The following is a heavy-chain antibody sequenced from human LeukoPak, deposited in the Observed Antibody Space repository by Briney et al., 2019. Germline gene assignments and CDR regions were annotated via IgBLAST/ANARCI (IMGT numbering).Heavy chain of an antibody. CDR1: GFTFSSYS. Sequence: GGSLRLSCAASGFTFSSYSMNWVRQAPGKGLEWVSSISSSSSYIYYADSVKGRFAISRDNAKNSLYLQMNSLRAEDTAFYYCARDFLSGPIQNYYGMDVWGQGTTVTVSS. J-gene: IGHJ6*02. V-gene: IGHV3-21*01. CDR3: ARDFLSGPIQNYYGMDV. CDR2: ISSSSSYI. D-gene: IGHD5-18*01.